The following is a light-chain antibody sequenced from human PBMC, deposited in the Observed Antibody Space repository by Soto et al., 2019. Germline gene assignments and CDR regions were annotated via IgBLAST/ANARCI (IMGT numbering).Light chain of an antibody. CDR3: QHGYVAPYS. J-gene: IGKJ2*03. CDR1: QDINVY. CDR2: SAS. Sequence: DIQMTQSPSSVSASIGDTVTITCRASQDINVYLNWYQQKPGEVPKLLIYSASTLHSGVPSMFSGSGSETDFTLTIRSLQPEDFATYYCQHGYVAPYSFGQGTKVDI. V-gene: IGKV1-39*01.